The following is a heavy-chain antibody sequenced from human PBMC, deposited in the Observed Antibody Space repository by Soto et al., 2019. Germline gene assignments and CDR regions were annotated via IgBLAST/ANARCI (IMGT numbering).Heavy chain of an antibody. CDR2: IYYSGST. CDR1: GGSISSYY. Sequence: QVQLQESGPGLVKPSETLSLTCTVSGGSISSYYWSWIRQPPGKGLEWIGYIYYSGSTNYNPSLKSRVTLSVDTSKNQFSLKLSSVTAADTAVYYCARDTRLGARGMDVWGQGTTVTVSS. J-gene: IGHJ6*02. V-gene: IGHV4-59*01. CDR3: ARDTRLGARGMDV. D-gene: IGHD3-16*01.